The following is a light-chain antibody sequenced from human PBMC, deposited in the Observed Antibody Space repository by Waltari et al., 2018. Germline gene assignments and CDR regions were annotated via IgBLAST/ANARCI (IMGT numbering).Light chain of an antibody. CDR1: SSDVGGYNH. Sequence: QSALTQPASVSGSPGQSITISCTGTSSDVGGYNHVSWYQQQPGKAPKLLILEVTNRPSGISTRFSGSKSGNTASLTISGLQAEDEGEYYCSSFTTIGTLVVFGGGTKVTVL. V-gene: IGLV2-14*01. J-gene: IGLJ2*01. CDR2: EVT. CDR3: SSFTTIGTLVV.